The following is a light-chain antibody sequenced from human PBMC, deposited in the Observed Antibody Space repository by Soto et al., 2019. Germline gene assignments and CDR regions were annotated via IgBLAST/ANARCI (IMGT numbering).Light chain of an antibody. V-gene: IGLV1-44*01. CDR2: YDN. Sequence: SLLAQSPSSSGTPGHVFCISCSGSSSNIGRNMVNWYQQLPGTAPKLLMYYDNQRPSGVPDRFSGSRSGTSASLDISGIQSADEAAYSCADWDESLNGEILGNGTKVPVL. CDR3: ADWDESLNGEI. CDR1: SSNIGRNM. J-gene: IGLJ1*01.